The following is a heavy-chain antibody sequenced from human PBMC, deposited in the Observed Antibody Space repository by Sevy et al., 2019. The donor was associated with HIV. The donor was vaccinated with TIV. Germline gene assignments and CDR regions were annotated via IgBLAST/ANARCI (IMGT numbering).Heavy chain of an antibody. Sequence: GGSLRLSCAASGFNVSSNYMDWVRQAPGKGLEWVGRIRNKANSYTTEFAASVKGRFTISRDDSKNSLYLQMHSLKTDDTAVYYCARVMRRILWWSLDSWGQGTLVTVSS. CDR1: GFNVSSNY. V-gene: IGHV3-72*01. D-gene: IGHD2-21*01. CDR3: ARVMRRILWWSLDS. J-gene: IGHJ4*02. CDR2: IRNKANSYTT.